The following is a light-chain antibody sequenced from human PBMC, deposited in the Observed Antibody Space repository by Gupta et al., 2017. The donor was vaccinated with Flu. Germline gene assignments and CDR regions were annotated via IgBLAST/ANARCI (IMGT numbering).Light chain of an antibody. CDR2: SDN. J-gene: IGLJ1*01. CDR3: QASDNSLTSWV. V-gene: IGLV1-44*01. Sequence: QAVLTHPPSPSRTPGQWVTITCSGSNANIGSNHVNWYQQLPGKAPKLLIYSDNQRPSGVPERFSGSKSGTTASLTISGVQSEDEADYYCQASDNSLTSWVFGTGTKVTVL. CDR1: NANIGSNH.